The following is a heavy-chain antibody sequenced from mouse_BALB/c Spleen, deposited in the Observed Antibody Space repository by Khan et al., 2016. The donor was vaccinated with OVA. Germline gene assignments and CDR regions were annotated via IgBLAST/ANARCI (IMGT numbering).Heavy chain of an antibody. CDR3: VRALNWAWFAY. J-gene: IGHJ3*01. CDR2: ISDGGSYT. CDR1: GFTFSDYY. Sequence: EVELVESGGDLVKPGGSLKVSCAASGFTFSDYYMYWVRQSPEKRLEWVATISDGGSYTYYPDSVKGRFTISRDNAKNTLYLQMSSLKSEDTAIDYCVRALNWAWFAYWGQGTLVTVSA. V-gene: IGHV5-4*02.